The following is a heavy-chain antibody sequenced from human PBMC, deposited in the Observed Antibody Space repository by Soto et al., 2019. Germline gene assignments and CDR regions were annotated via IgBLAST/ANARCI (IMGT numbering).Heavy chain of an antibody. J-gene: IGHJ4*02. CDR2: IIPMFDTP. CDR3: ARFGGLDRDFNY. Sequence: SVKVSCKASGGTFSSDSFRWVRQAPGQGLEWMGGIIPMFDTPIYAQKFQDRVTITADESTSTAYMQLSSLRSGDTAVYYCARFGGLDRDFNYWGQGSLVTVSS. V-gene: IGHV1-69*13. D-gene: IGHD2-15*01. CDR1: GGTFSSDS.